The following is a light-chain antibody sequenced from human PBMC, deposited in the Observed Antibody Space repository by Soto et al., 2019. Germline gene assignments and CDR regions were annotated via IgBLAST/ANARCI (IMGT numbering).Light chain of an antibody. Sequence: QSVLTQPPSASGTPGQTVTISCSGSNSNIGKNTVSWYQQVPGTAPKLLIYSNTQRPLGVPVRFSGSKSGTSASLAISVLQSEDEADYYCAVWDDSLYVFGIGTKLTVL. J-gene: IGLJ1*01. CDR3: AVWDDSLYV. CDR1: NSNIGKNT. CDR2: SNT. V-gene: IGLV1-44*01.